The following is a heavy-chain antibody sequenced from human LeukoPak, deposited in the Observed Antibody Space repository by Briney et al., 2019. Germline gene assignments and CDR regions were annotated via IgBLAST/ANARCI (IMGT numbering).Heavy chain of an antibody. D-gene: IGHD3-16*01. CDR3: ASLVWGAYYFDY. CDR1: GGSISSGGYY. J-gene: IGHJ4*02. CDR2: IYYSGST. Sequence: KPSETLSLTCTVSGGSISSGGYYWSWIRQHPGKGLEWIGYIYYSGSTYCNPSLKSRVTISVDTSKNQFSLKLSSVTAADTAVYYCASLVWGAYYFDYWGQGTLVTVSS. V-gene: IGHV4-31*03.